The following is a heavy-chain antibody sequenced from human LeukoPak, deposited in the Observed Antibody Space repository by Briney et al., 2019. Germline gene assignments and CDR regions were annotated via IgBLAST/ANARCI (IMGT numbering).Heavy chain of an antibody. D-gene: IGHD5-18*01. J-gene: IGHJ4*02. CDR3: ARVGIHLWSWYYFDY. CDR2: INPSGGST. Sequence: ASVKVSCKASGYTFTSYYMHWVRQAPGQGLEWMGIINPSGGSTSYAQKFQGRVTMTRDTSTSTVYMELSSLRSEDTAVYYCARVGIHLWSWYYFDYWGQGTLVTVSS. V-gene: IGHV1-46*01. CDR1: GYTFTSYY.